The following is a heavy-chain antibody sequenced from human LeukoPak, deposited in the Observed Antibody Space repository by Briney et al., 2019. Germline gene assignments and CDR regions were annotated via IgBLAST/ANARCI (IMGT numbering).Heavy chain of an antibody. V-gene: IGHV4-59*04. CDR1: GGSISNYY. D-gene: IGHD3-10*01. J-gene: IGHJ4*02. CDR2: IYYSGST. Sequence: SETLSLTCTVSGGSISNYYWSWIRQPPGKGLEWIGYIYYSGSTYYNPSLKSRVTISVDTSKNQFSLKLRSATAADTAVYYCAIRGDFDYWGQGTLVTVSS. CDR3: AIRGDFDY.